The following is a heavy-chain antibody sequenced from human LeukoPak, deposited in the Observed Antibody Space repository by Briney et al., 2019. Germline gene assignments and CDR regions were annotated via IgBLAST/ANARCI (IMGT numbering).Heavy chain of an antibody. CDR2: IYYSGST. Sequence: SQTLSLTCTVSAGSISSGGYYWSWIRQHPGKGLEWIGYIYYSGSTYYNPSLNSRVTISVDTSKNQFSLKLSSVTAADTAVYYCARVRSSSSFDYWGQGTLVTVYS. J-gene: IGHJ4*02. CDR1: AGSISSGGYY. D-gene: IGHD6-6*01. CDR3: ARVRSSSSFDY. V-gene: IGHV4-31*03.